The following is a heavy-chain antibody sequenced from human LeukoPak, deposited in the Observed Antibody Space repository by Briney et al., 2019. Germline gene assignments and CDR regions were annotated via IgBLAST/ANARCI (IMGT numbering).Heavy chain of an antibody. D-gene: IGHD3-22*01. CDR2: IYYSGST. J-gene: IGHJ4*02. CDR1: GGSISSYY. Sequence: SETLSLTCTVSGGSISSYYWSWIRQPPGKGLEWIGYIYYSGSTNYNPSLKSRVTISVDTSKNQFSLKLSSVTAADTAVYYCARGVVIEYYDSSGYHYYFDYWGQGTLDTVSS. V-gene: IGHV4-59*01. CDR3: ARGVVIEYYDSSGYHYYFDY.